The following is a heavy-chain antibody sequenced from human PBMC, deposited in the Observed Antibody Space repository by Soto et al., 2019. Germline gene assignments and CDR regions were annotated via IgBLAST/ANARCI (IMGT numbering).Heavy chain of an antibody. CDR2: IWYDGSNK. J-gene: IGHJ3*02. CDR1: GFTFSSYG. CDR3: ARDRDVVPAAENAFDI. V-gene: IGHV3-33*01. D-gene: IGHD2-2*01. Sequence: GGSLRLSCAASGFTFSSYGMHWVRQAPGKGLEWVAVIWYDGSNKYYADSVKGRFTISRDNSKNTLYLQMNSLRAEDTAVYYCARDRDVVPAAENAFDIWGQGTMVTVSS.